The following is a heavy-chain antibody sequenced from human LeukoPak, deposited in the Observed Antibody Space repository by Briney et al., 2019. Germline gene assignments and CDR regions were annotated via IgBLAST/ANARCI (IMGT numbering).Heavy chain of an antibody. D-gene: IGHD5-18*01. CDR2: IYYSGST. CDR1: GGSISSSSYY. CDR3: ARYAGEYSYGTGWFDP. J-gene: IGHJ5*02. V-gene: IGHV4-39*07. Sequence: SETLSLTCTVSGGSISSSSYYWGWIRQPPGKGLEWIGSIYYSGSTNYNPSLKSRVTISVDTSKNQFSLKLSSETAADTAVYYCARYAGEYSYGTGWFDPWGQGTLVTVSS.